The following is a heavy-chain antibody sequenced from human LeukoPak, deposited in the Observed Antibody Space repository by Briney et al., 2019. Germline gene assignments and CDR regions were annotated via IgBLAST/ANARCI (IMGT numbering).Heavy chain of an antibody. CDR2: IYPGDSDT. Sequence: GESLKISFKASGYRFTSYWIGWVRPMPGKGLEWMGIIYPGDSDTRYSPSFHGQVTVSADKSISTAYLQWSSLKASETAMYYCARRGPYAEGYFDYWGQGTLVTVSS. V-gene: IGHV5-51*01. CDR1: GYRFTSYW. CDR3: ARRGPYAEGYFDY. J-gene: IGHJ4*02.